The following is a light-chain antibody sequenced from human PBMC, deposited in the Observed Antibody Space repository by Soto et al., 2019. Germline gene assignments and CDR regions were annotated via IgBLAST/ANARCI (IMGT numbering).Light chain of an antibody. J-gene: IGKJ1*01. CDR1: QSVRSN. Sequence: EIVLTQSPATLSVSPGERVTLSCRASQSVRSNLAWYQQKPGQAPRLLIYGASSRVTGIPARFSGSGSETEFTLTISSLQSEDSAVYYCQQYNKWPPMTFGQGTKVEIK. V-gene: IGKV3-15*01. CDR2: GAS. CDR3: QQYNKWPPMT.